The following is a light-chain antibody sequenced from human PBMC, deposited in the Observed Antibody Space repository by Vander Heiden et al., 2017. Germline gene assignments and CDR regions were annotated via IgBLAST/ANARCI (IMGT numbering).Light chain of an antibody. CDR2: EVS. Sequence: QSPLTHPASVSGSPGQSINITCTGSSSYVGGYNYVSWYQQHPGKAPKLMIYEVSNRPSGVSNRFSGSKSGNTASLTISGLQAEDEADYYCSSYTSSSTLYVFGTGTKVTVL. V-gene: IGLV2-14*01. J-gene: IGLJ1*01. CDR1: SSYVGGYNY. CDR3: SSYTSSSTLYV.